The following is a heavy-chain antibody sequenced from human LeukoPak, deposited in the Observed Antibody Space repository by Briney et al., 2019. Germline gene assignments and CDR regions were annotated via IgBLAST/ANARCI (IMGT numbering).Heavy chain of an antibody. V-gene: IGHV3-23*01. CDR2: LSGTGGRT. D-gene: IGHD2-2*02. CDR3: ARVLYNGGYIQY. CDR1: GFTFSIYA. J-gene: IGHJ1*01. Sequence: GGPLRLSCTVSGFTFSIYATSGGRRAPGKGREWGSTLSGTGGRTYYAGSVKGRFPISRDNPKNTLYLQVRTLRAGDPAVYYCARVLYNGGYIQYCGPGTLVTVSP.